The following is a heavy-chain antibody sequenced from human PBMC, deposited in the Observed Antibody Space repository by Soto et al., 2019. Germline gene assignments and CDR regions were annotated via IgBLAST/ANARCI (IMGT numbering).Heavy chain of an antibody. CDR1: GFTFSSYS. Sequence: EVQLVESGGGLVQPGGSLRLSCAASGFTFSSYSMNWVRQAPGKGLEWVSYISSSSSTIYYADSVKGRFTISRDNAKNSLYLQMNSLRDEDTAVYYCARVRQNNYYYGMDVWGQGTTVTVSS. D-gene: IGHD3-16*01. CDR2: ISSSSSTI. CDR3: ARVRQNNYYYGMDV. J-gene: IGHJ6*02. V-gene: IGHV3-48*02.